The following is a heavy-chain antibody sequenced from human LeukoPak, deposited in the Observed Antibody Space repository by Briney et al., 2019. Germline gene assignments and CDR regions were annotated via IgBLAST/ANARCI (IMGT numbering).Heavy chain of an antibody. V-gene: IGHV1-2*02. Sequence: ASVKVSCKASGYTFTGYYMHWVRQAPGQGLEWMGWINPNSGGTNYAQKFQGRVTMTGDTSISTAYMELSRLRSDDTAVYYCARAGKCSGGSCYPGEDAFDIWGQGTMVTVSS. D-gene: IGHD2-15*01. J-gene: IGHJ3*02. CDR2: INPNSGGT. CDR3: ARAGKCSGGSCYPGEDAFDI. CDR1: GYTFTGYY.